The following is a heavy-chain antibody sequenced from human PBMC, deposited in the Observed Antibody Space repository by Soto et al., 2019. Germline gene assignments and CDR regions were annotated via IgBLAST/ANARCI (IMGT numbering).Heavy chain of an antibody. CDR2: ISYDGSNK. J-gene: IGHJ4*02. Sequence: QVQLVESGGGVVQPGRSLRLSCAASGFTFSSYGMHWVRQAPGKGLEWVAVISYDGSNKYYADSVKGRFTISRDNSKNTLYLQMNSRRAEDTAVYYCAKDHGSSSAPVNFDYWGQGTLVTVSS. CDR1: GFTFSSYG. CDR3: AKDHGSSSAPVNFDY. V-gene: IGHV3-30*18. D-gene: IGHD6-6*01.